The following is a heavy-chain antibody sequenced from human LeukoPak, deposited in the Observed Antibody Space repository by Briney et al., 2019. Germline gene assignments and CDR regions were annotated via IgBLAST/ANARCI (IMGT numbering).Heavy chain of an antibody. J-gene: IGHJ5*02. V-gene: IGHV3-21*01. Sequence: ETLSLTCAVSADSISSNNWWSWVRQPPGKGLEWVASINSDAIYIYYADSVRGRFTISRDNAKNLLFLHMNSQRVDDTAVYYCARDAGGGTQRDGWFDPWGQGTLVPVSS. CDR2: INSDAIYI. CDR3: ARDAGGGTQRDGWFDP. D-gene: IGHD2-15*01. CDR1: ADSISSNN.